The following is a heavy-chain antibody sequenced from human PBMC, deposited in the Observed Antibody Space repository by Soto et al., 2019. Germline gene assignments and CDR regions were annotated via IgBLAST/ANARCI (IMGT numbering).Heavy chain of an antibody. D-gene: IGHD6-19*01. J-gene: IGHJ6*02. V-gene: IGHV3-11*05. CDR2: ISDGGSYT. CDR1: GFIFSDYY. CDR3: ARAPGAVNSYAGVDV. Sequence: SLRLSCIASGFIFSDYYVAWIRLAPGKGLEWVSYISDGGSYTNHGNSVRGRVSVSRDDARNSLYLQIKNLRVEDTGVYYCARAPGAVNSYAGVDVWGQGTTVTVSS.